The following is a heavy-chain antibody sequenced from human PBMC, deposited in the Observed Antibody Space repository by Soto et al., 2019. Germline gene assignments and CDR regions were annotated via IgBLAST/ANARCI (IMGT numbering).Heavy chain of an antibody. Sequence: ASETLSLTCTVSSGSIGTYFWSWVRQPPGKGLERIGYIYYSGTTNYNPSLKSRVTIFLDTSKNQFSLRLSSVTAADTAVYYCARGRGGTYDAFDIWGQGTLVTVSS. CDR3: ARGRGGTYDAFDI. V-gene: IGHV4-59*01. J-gene: IGHJ3*02. CDR1: SGSIGTYF. CDR2: IYYSGTT. D-gene: IGHD1-26*01.